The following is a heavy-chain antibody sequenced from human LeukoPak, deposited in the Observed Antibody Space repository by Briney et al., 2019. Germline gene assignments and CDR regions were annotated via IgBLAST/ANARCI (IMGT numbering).Heavy chain of an antibody. CDR3: ARLGSLTHDAFDI. D-gene: IGHD3-10*01. V-gene: IGHV3-64*01. J-gene: IGHJ3*02. Sequence: PGGSLRLSCAASGFTFSSYAMHWVRQAPGKGLEYVSAISSNGGSTYYANSVKGRFTISRDNSKNTLYLQMGSLRAEDTAVYYCARLGSLTHDAFDIWGQGTMVTVSS. CDR2: ISSNGGST. CDR1: GFTFSSYA.